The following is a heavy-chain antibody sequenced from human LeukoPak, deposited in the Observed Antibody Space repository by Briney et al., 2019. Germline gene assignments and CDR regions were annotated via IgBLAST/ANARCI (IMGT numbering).Heavy chain of an antibody. D-gene: IGHD5-12*01. CDR2: INHSGST. J-gene: IGHJ6*03. CDR1: GDSISSYH. CDR3: ARGHSGYGGKYYYYYYMDV. V-gene: IGHV4-34*01. Sequence: PSETLSLTCTVSGDSISSYHWSWIRQPPGKGLEWIGEINHSGSTNYNPSLKSRVTISVDTSKNQFSLKLSSVTAADTAVYYCARGHSGYGGKYYYYYYMDVWGKGTTVTVSS.